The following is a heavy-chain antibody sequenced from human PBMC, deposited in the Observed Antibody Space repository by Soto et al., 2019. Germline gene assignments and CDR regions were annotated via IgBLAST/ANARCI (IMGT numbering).Heavy chain of an antibody. V-gene: IGHV3-13*01. CDR3: ARALLHYMDV. CDR2: IGTAGDT. CDR1: GFTFSSYD. J-gene: IGHJ6*03. Sequence: TGGSLRLSCAASGFTFSSYDMRWVRQATGKGLEWVSAIGTAGDTYYPGSVKGRFTISRENAKNSLYLQMNSLRAGDTAVYYCARALLHYMDVWGKGTTVTVSS.